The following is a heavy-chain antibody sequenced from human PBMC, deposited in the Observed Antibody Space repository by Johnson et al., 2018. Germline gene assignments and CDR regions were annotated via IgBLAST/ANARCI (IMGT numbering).Heavy chain of an antibody. J-gene: IGHJ4*02. V-gene: IGHV4-39*07. CDR2: IYHSGTP. D-gene: IGHD2-2*01. CDR3: NAMGVDCGGTSCLNGHFDY. CDR1: GGSINSSSAYC. Sequence: QVQLQESGPGLVKPSETLSLTCSVSGGSINSSSAYCWGWIRQPPGKGLGWIGRIYHSGTPFYNPSLRSRGTISFDPSKHQFSLKLNPLTAPDTALYYCNAMGVDCGGTSCLNGHFDYWGRGTLVTVSS.